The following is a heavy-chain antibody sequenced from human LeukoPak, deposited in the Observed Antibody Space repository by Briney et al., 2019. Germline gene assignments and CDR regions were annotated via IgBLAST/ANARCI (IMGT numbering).Heavy chain of an antibody. V-gene: IGHV3-23*01. CDR1: GFTFSSYA. Sequence: GGSLRLSCAASGFTFSSYAMSWVRQAPGKGLEWVSAISGSGVDTYYADSVKGRFTISRDNSKNTLYLQMNSLRAEDTAVYYCAKTYPEYCSGGSCYSGNDYWGQGTLVTVSS. J-gene: IGHJ4*02. CDR3: AKTYPEYCSGGSCYSGNDY. D-gene: IGHD2-15*01. CDR2: ISGSGVDT.